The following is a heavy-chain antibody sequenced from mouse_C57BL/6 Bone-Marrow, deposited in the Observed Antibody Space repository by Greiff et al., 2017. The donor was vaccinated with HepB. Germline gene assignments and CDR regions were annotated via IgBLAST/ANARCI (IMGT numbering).Heavy chain of an antibody. CDR2: IYPRDGST. Sequence: VQLQQSDAELVKPGASVKISCKVSGYTFTDHTIHWMKQRPEQGLEWIGYIYPRDGSTKYNEKFKGKATLTADKSSSTAYMLLNSLTSEDSAVYFCAILYGSSNWYFDVWGTGTTVTVSS. D-gene: IGHD1-1*01. V-gene: IGHV1-78*01. CDR1: GYTFTDHT. J-gene: IGHJ1*03. CDR3: AILYGSSNWYFDV.